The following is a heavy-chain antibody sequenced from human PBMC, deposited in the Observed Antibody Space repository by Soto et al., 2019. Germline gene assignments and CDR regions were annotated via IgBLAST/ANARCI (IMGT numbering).Heavy chain of an antibody. Sequence: QVQLVQSGAEVKKPGSSVKVSCKASGGTFTSYAVSWVRQAPGQGLEWMGVSIPIFGTANYARKFKGRVTITADKSTSTAYMELSSRGSEDTAVYYCGKLVGPAARRSSMDVWGQGTTVSVSS. CDR1: GGTFTSYA. D-gene: IGHD2-2*01. CDR3: GKLVGPAARRSSMDV. V-gene: IGHV1-69*06. J-gene: IGHJ6*02. CDR2: SIPIFGTA.